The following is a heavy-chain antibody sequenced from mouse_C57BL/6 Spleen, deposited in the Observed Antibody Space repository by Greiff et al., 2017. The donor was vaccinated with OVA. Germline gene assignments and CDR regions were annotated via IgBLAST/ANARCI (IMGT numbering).Heavy chain of an antibody. CDR2: INPNNGGT. V-gene: IGHV1-26*01. D-gene: IGHD1-1*01. Sequence: EVQLQQSGPELVKPGASVKISCKASGYTFTDYYMNWVKQSHGKSLEWIGDINPNNGGTSYNQKFKGKATLTVDKSSSTAYMELRSLTSEDSAVYYCARGYYGKDYWGQGTTLTVSS. CDR1: GYTFTDYY. J-gene: IGHJ2*01. CDR3: ARGYYGKDY.